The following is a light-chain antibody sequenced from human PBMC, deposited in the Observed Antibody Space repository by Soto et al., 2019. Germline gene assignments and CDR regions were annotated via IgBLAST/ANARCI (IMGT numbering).Light chain of an antibody. Sequence: IVLTQSPATLSLSPGERATLSCRASQSVSSYLAWYQQKPGQAPRLLIYDASNSATGIPARFSGSGSGTDFTLTNSSLESEDLAVDYCQQHSNLARTFGMGPNLDSK. CDR1: QSVSSY. CDR2: DAS. CDR3: QQHSNLART. J-gene: IGKJ2*01. V-gene: IGKV3-11*01.